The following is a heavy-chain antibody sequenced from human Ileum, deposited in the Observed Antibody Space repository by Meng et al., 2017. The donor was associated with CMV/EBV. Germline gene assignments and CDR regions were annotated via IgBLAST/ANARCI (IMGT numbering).Heavy chain of an antibody. Sequence: QVHLQESGPGLVKPSETLSLTCAVSGGSISGYHWTWIRKPAGKGLEWIGRLRTSGTTDHNPSLMSRVTLSIDTSKNQFSLKLTSVTAADTAVYYCGRAGARGVPVDIWGQGTLVTVSS. V-gene: IGHV4-4*07. CDR2: LRTSGTT. J-gene: IGHJ4*02. CDR3: GRAGARGVPVDI. CDR1: GGSISGYH. D-gene: IGHD3-10*01.